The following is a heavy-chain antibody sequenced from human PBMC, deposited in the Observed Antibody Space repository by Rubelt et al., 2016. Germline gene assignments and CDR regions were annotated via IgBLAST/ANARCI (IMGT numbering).Heavy chain of an antibody. V-gene: IGHV1-3*01. J-gene: IGHJ4*02. D-gene: IGHD6-19*01. Sequence: QVQLVQSGAEVKKPGASVKVSCKASGYTFTSYVIHWVRQAPGQRLEWMGWINAGNGNTKYSQKFQGRGTITRDTSASTAYMELSSLRSEDTAVYYCAREQWLGNNDYWGQGTLDTVSS. CDR2: INAGNGNT. CDR3: AREQWLGNNDY. CDR1: GYTFTSYV.